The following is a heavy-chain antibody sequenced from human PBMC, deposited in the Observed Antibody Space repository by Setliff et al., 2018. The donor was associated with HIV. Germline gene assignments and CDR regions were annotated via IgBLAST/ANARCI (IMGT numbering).Heavy chain of an antibody. Sequence: GASVKVSCKTSGYMFIAYGMSWVRRAPGQGLEWMGWIGPYNGRTEYSQKFQGRVTITRDTSASTAYMELSSLRSEDTAVYYCARTPLHYYDSSGYYFFDYWGQGTLVTVSS. CDR3: ARTPLHYYDSSGYYFFDY. D-gene: IGHD3-22*01. V-gene: IGHV1-18*01. CDR2: IGPYNGRT. J-gene: IGHJ4*02. CDR1: GYMFIAYG.